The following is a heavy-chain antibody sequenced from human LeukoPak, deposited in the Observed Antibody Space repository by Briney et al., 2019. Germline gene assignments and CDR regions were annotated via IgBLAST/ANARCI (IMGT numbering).Heavy chain of an antibody. Sequence: ASVKVSCKASGYTFTSYAMHWVRQAPGQRLEWMGWINAGNGNTKYSQKFQGRVTITRDTSASTAYMELSSLRSEDTAVYYCVGWALQGYAFDIWGQGTMVTVSS. D-gene: IGHD4-11*01. V-gene: IGHV1-3*01. CDR1: GYTFTSYA. CDR2: INAGNGNT. J-gene: IGHJ3*02. CDR3: VGWALQGYAFDI.